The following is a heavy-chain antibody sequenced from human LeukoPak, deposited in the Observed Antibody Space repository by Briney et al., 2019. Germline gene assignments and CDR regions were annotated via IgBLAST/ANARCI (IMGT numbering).Heavy chain of an antibody. Sequence: ASVKVSCKVSGYTLTELSMHWVRQAPGKGLEWTGGFDPEDGETIYAQKFQGRVTMTEDTSTDTAYMELSSLRSEDTAVYYCATVWVGATIFPYYFDYWGQGTLVTVSS. D-gene: IGHD1-26*01. CDR2: FDPEDGET. V-gene: IGHV1-24*01. J-gene: IGHJ4*02. CDR1: GYTLTELS. CDR3: ATVWVGATIFPYYFDY.